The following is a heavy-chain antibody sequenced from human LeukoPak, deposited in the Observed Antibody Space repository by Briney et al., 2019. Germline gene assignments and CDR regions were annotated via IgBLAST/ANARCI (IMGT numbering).Heavy chain of an antibody. CDR1: GFTFSNYW. V-gene: IGHV3-7*03. J-gene: IGHJ4*02. CDR3: AKDMTYSGSAYYFGS. D-gene: IGHD1-26*01. CDR2: IKQDGSDK. Sequence: GGSLRLSCVASGFTFSNYWMSWVRQAPGKGLEWVANIKQDGSDKYYVDSVKGRFTISRDNAKNSLYLQMNSVRAGDTAFYYCAKDMTYSGSAYYFGSWGQGTLVTISS.